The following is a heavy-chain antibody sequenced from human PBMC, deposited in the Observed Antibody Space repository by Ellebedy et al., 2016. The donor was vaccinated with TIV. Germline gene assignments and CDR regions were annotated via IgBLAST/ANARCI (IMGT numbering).Heavy chain of an antibody. J-gene: IGHJ4*02. D-gene: IGHD5-18*01. V-gene: IGHV3-30*18. Sequence: PGGSLRLSCAAPGFTFSSFGMLWVRPAPGTGLEWVAAISYDRNNKYYGDSVKGRFTISRDNSKNTLSLQMNSMRGDDTAVYYCAKELHVDSAYWGQGTLVTVSS. CDR2: ISYDRNNK. CDR3: AKELHVDSAY. CDR1: GFTFSSFG.